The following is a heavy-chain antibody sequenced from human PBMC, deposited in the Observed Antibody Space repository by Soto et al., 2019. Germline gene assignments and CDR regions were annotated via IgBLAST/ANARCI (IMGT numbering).Heavy chain of an antibody. J-gene: IGHJ6*02. V-gene: IGHV1-69*12. Sequence: QVQLVQSGAEVKKPGSSVKVSCKSSGGTFSNSPISWVRQAPGQGLEWVGGVIPVFRTANYAQKFQGRVTITADEATNTAYMELSSVRAGDTAVYYCARARVGVGVTEDYYGMDVWGQGTTVTVSS. CDR2: VIPVFRTA. D-gene: IGHD3-10*01. CDR3: ARARVGVGVTEDYYGMDV. CDR1: GGTFSNSP.